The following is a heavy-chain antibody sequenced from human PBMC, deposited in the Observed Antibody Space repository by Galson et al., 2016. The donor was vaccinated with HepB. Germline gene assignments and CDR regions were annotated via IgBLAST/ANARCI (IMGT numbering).Heavy chain of an antibody. J-gene: IGHJ4*02. CDR3: ARHPGWLQSAESVD. D-gene: IGHD5-24*01. Sequence: QSGAEVKTPGESLKISCKGSGYRFTTYWIGWVRQMPGKGLEWMGITNPGDSETRYSPSFQGQVTISADKSISTAYLQWSSLKASDTAMYYCARHPGWLQSAESVDWGQGTLVTVSS. CDR1: GYRFTTYW. CDR2: TNPGDSET. V-gene: IGHV5-51*01.